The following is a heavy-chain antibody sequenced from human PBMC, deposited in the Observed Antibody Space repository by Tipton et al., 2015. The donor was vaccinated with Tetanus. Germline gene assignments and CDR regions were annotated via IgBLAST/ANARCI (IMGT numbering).Heavy chain of an antibody. D-gene: IGHD6-19*01. J-gene: IGHJ4*02. CDR1: GFTFSSYT. Sequence: CAASGFTFSSYTMHWVRQAPGKGLDWVGLIYYDGSIEYYVDSVKGRFTISRDNLKNRLYLQMNSLRAEDTAMYYCARPFSSGWHKTPPDFWGQGTRVTVSS. CDR2: IYYDGSIE. V-gene: IGHV3-33*01. CDR3: ARPFSSGWHKTPPDF.